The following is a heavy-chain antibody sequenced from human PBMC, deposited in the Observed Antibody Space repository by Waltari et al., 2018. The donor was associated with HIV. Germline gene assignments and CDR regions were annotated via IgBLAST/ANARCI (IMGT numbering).Heavy chain of an antibody. Sequence: EVQLVESGGVVVQPGGSLRLSCAASGFTFDDCIMTGVRQAPGKGLEWVSLISWDGGSTYYADSVKGRFTISRDNSKNSLYLQMNSLRTEDTALYYCAKGTVGATPYFDYWGQGTLVTVSS. D-gene: IGHD1-26*01. J-gene: IGHJ4*02. CDR3: AKGTVGATPYFDY. V-gene: IGHV3-43*01. CDR1: GFTFDDCI. CDR2: ISWDGGST.